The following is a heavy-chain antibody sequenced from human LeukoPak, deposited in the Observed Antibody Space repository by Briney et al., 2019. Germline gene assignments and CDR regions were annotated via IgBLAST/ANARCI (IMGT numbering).Heavy chain of an antibody. CDR1: GGSFSGYC. J-gene: IGHJ4*02. CDR2: INHSGST. Sequence: PSETLSLTCAVYGGSFSGYCWSWVRQPPGKGLEWIGEINHSGSTNYNPSLKSRVTISVDTSKNQFSLKLSSVTAADAAVYYCARPTTGYGSGSYYYGYWGQGTLVTVSS. V-gene: IGHV4-34*01. D-gene: IGHD3-10*01. CDR3: ARPTTGYGSGSYYYGY.